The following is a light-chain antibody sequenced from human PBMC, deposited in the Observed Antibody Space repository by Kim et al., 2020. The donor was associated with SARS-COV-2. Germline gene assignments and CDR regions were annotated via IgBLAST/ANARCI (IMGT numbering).Light chain of an antibody. CDR2: DAS. J-gene: IGKJ1*01. CDR1: HKISRC. CDR3: RQYSSYSPRT. Sequence: AVGDKVATPRRAEHKISRCFAGYTQKTRRAPTLLIYDASTLERRGPPRWCGSGCGAKFSLTISSLQPHDFSVYYCRQYSSYSPRTFGQGTKVDIK. V-gene: IGKV1-5*01.